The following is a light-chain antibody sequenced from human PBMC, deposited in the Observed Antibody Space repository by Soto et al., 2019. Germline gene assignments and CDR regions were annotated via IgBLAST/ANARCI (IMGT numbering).Light chain of an antibody. CDR3: CSYAGTYSYV. CDR2: DVS. J-gene: IGLJ1*01. V-gene: IGLV2-11*01. Sequence: QSVLTQPRSVSGSPGQSVTISCTGTSNDVGGYDYVSWYQQHPGKAPKLIIYDVSKWPSGVPDRFSGSKSGNTASLTISGLQAEDEADYYCCSYAGTYSYVFGTETKVTVL. CDR1: SNDVGGYDY.